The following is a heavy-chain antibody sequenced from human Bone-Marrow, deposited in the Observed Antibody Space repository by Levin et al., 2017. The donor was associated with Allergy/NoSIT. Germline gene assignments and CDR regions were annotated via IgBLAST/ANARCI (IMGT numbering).Heavy chain of an antibody. V-gene: IGHV3-7*03. CDR1: ELAFSSYW. CDR2: IKQDGSEK. Sequence: GGSLRLSCVASELAFSSYWMSWVRQAPGKGLEWVANIKQDGSEKYYVDSVKGRFTISRDNAKNSLYLQMNSLRVEDTAVYHCVTGTWYFGFWGQGTLVTVSS. CDR3: VTGTWYFGF. D-gene: IGHD1-20*01. J-gene: IGHJ4*02.